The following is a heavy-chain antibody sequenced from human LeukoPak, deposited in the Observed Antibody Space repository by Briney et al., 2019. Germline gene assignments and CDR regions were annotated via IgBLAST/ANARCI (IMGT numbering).Heavy chain of an antibody. CDR3: SYGDYWCDRLDY. D-gene: IGHD4-17*01. CDR2: LSGSCGGT. Sequence: PGRSLRLSCAASGFTFSNHAMNWVRQAPGKGLEWVSVLSGSCGGTYYADSVQGRFTISRHSSKNTLYLQMNSLSVEDTAVYYCSYGDYWCDRLDYWGQGTLVTVSS. V-gene: IGHV3-23*01. J-gene: IGHJ4*02. CDR1: GFTFSNHA.